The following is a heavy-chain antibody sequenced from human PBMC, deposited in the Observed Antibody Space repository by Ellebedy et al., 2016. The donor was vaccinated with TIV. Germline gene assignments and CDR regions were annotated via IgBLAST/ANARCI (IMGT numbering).Heavy chain of an antibody. Sequence: PGGSLRLSCAASGFTFSSYSMNWVRQAPGKGLEWVSSISSSSSYIYYADSVKGRFTISRDNAKNSLYLQMNSLRAEDTAVYYCASLTGYSSSWESSGYYHGIDYWGQGTLVTVSS. CDR1: GFTFSSYS. V-gene: IGHV3-21*01. CDR3: ASLTGYSSSWESSGYYHGIDY. J-gene: IGHJ4*02. D-gene: IGHD6-13*01. CDR2: ISSSSSYI.